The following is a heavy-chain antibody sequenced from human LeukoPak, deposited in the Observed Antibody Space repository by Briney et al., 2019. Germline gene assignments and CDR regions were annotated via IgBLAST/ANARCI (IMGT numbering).Heavy chain of an antibody. D-gene: IGHD3-16*01. CDR2: IRYDGSNK. J-gene: IGHJ4*02. V-gene: IGHV3-30*02. Sequence: GGSLRLSCAASGLTFSDYGMHWVRQAPGKGLEWVAFIRYDGSNKYYADSVKGRFTISRDNAKNSLYLQMNSLRAEDTAVYYCARGGGHFDYWGQGTLVTVSS. CDR1: GLTFSDYG. CDR3: ARGGGHFDY.